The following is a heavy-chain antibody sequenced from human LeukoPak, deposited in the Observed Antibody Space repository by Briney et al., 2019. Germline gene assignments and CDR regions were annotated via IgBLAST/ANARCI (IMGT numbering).Heavy chain of an antibody. Sequence: GGSLRLSCAASGFTFSRYTMHWVRQAPGKGLESVSAISPNGGNTYYVNSVKGRFIISRDNSKNTLYLQMGSLRPEDMAVYYCARENWGGSDYWRQGTLVTVSS. J-gene: IGHJ4*02. V-gene: IGHV3-64*01. D-gene: IGHD7-27*01. CDR3: ARENWGGSDY. CDR2: ISPNGGNT. CDR1: GFTFSRYT.